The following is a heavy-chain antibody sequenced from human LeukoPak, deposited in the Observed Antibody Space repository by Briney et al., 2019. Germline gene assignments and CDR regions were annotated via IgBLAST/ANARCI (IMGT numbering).Heavy chain of an antibody. D-gene: IGHD6-13*01. CDR3: AEMNIAAGGAFDI. CDR1: GFTFSSYG. CDR2: IRYDGSNK. V-gene: IGHV3-30*02. J-gene: IGHJ3*02. Sequence: GGSLRLSCAASGFTFSSYGMHWVRQAPGKGLEWVAFIRYDGSNKYYADSVKGRFTISRGNSKNTLYLQMNSLRAEDTAVYYCAEMNIAAGGAFDIWGQGTMVTVSS.